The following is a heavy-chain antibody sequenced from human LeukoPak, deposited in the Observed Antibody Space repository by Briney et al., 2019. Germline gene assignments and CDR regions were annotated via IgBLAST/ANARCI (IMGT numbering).Heavy chain of an antibody. CDR2: IRYDGSNK. V-gene: IGHV3-30*02. CDR1: GFTFSSYG. Sequence: GGSLRLSCAASGFTFSSYGMHWVRQAPGKGLEWVAFIRYDGSNKYYADSVKGRFTISRDNAKNTLYLQMNSLRAEDTAVYYCARRGDMYDFWSGYYRSYYYMDVWGKGTTVTVSS. D-gene: IGHD3-3*01. J-gene: IGHJ6*03. CDR3: ARRGDMYDFWSGYYRSYYYMDV.